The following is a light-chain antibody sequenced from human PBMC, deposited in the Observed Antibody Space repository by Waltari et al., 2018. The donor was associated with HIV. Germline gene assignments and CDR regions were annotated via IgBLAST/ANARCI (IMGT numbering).Light chain of an antibody. V-gene: IGKV1-17*01. J-gene: IGKJ4*01. CDR3: LHHRSYSRGLT. CDR2: AAS. Sequence: DIQMTQSPSSLPASIGDRVTITCRASQDIRNNLVWFQQKAGKAPKRLIYAASTLDSEVPSRFSGSGSGTEFTLTISSLQPEDFATYYCLHHRSYSRGLTFGGGTKVEI. CDR1: QDIRNN.